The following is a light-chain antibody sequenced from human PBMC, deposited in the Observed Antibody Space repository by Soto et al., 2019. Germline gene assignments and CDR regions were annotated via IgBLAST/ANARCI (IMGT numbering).Light chain of an antibody. J-gene: IGKJ1*01. Sequence: DIPMTQSPSTLYASVGDRVTITCRASQTISSWLAWYRQKPGKAPDLLIYDAPKLQSGVPASFSGSESGTEFTHTSASRQPDDVAKYYCQQYSKYSTFGQGTNV. V-gene: IGKV1-5*01. CDR3: QQYSKYST. CDR1: QTISSW. CDR2: DAP.